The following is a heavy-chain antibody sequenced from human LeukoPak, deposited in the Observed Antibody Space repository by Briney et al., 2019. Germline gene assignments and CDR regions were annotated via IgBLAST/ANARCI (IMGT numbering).Heavy chain of an antibody. V-gene: IGHV6-1*01. CDR2: TYYRSKWYY. CDR1: GDSVSSNSAT. CDR3: TRAGSYGYYWYFDL. D-gene: IGHD5-18*01. Sequence: SQTLSLTCAISGDSVSSNSATWNWIRQSPSRGLEWLGRTYYRSKWYYDYAVSVKSRITINPGTSKNQFSLQLNSVTPEDTAVYYCTRAGSYGYYWYFDLWGRGTLVTVSS. J-gene: IGHJ2*01.